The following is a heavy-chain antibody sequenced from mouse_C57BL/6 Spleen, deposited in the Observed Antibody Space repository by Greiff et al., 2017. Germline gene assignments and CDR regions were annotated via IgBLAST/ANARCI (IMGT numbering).Heavy chain of an antibody. V-gene: IGHV1-80*01. D-gene: IGHD3-3*01. CDR3: ARAGLSWYFEV. J-gene: IGHJ1*03. CDR2: IYPGDGDT. Sequence: QVQLQQSGAELVKPGASVKISCKASGYAFSSYWMHWVKQRPGKGLEWIGQIYPGDGDTNYNGKFKGKATLTADKSSSTAYMQLSSLTSEDSAVYFCARAGLSWYFEVWGTGTTVTVSS. CDR1: GYAFSSYW.